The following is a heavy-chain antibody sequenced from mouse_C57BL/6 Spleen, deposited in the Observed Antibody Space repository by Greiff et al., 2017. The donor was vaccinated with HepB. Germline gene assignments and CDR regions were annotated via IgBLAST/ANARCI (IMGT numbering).Heavy chain of an antibody. CDR3: ARGGGENYFDY. V-gene: IGHV1-80*01. Sequence: VKLMESGAELVKPGASVKISCKASGYAFSSYWMNWVKQRPGKGLEWIGQIYPGDGDTNYNGKFKGKATLTADKSSSTAYMQLSSLTSEDSAVYFCARGGGENYFDYWGQGTTLTVSS. CDR1: GYAFSSYW. J-gene: IGHJ2*01. CDR2: IYPGDGDT.